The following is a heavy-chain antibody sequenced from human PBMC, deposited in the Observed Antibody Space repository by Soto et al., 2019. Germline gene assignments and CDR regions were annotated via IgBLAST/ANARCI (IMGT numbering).Heavy chain of an antibody. CDR3: AKGPLGSGYDLYY. CDR1: GFTFSNYA. V-gene: IGHV3-23*01. D-gene: IGHD5-12*01. CDR2: ISGSGGST. Sequence: EVQLLDSGGGLVQPGGSLRLSCAASGFTFSNYAMNWVRQAPGKGLDWVSAISGSGGSTYYADSVKGRFTISRDNSKNTLYLQISSLRAEDTAVYYCAKGPLGSGYDLYYWGPGTLVTVSS. J-gene: IGHJ4*02.